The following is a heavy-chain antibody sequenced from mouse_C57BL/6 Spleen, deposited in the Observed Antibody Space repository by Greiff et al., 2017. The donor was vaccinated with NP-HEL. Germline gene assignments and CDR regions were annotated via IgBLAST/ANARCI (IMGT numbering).Heavy chain of an antibody. D-gene: IGHD1-1*01. J-gene: IGHJ1*03. CDR3: ATESFYYYGSSSRYFDV. Sequence: DVMLVESGGGLVKPGGSLKLSCAASGFTFSDYGMHWVRQAPEKGLEWVAYISSGSSTIYYADTVKGRFTISRDNAKNTLFLQMTSLRSEDTAMYYCATESFYYYGSSSRYFDVWGTGTTVTVSS. CDR1: GFTFSDYG. V-gene: IGHV5-17*01. CDR2: ISSGSSTI.